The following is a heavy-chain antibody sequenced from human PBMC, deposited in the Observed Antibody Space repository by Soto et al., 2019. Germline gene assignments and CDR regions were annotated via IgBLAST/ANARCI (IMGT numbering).Heavy chain of an antibody. D-gene: IGHD6-6*01. CDR2: IITIFGTA. CDR1: GGTFSSYA. Sequence: QVQLVQSGAEVKKPGSSVKVSCKASGGTFSSYAISWVRQAPGQGLEWMGGIITIFGTANYAPKFQGRVTIPADESTSTAYMELSSLRSEDTAVSYCAYQLVTIYYYYGMDVWGQGTTVTVSS. J-gene: IGHJ6*02. V-gene: IGHV1-69*01. CDR3: AYQLVTIYYYYGMDV.